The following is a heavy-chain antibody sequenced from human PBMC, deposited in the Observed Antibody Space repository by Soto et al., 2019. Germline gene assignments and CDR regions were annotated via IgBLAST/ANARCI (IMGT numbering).Heavy chain of an antibody. CDR2: IYYSGNT. CDR3: ARHGAGTDLLYYYYYMDV. CDR1: GDSISSYY. Sequence: SETLSLTCTVSGDSISSYYWSWIRQPPGKGLEWIGYIYYSGNTNYNPSLKSRVTISLDTSKKQFSLKLSSVTAADTAVYYCARHGAGTDLLYYYYYMDVWGEGTTVTVSS. D-gene: IGHD1-1*01. J-gene: IGHJ6*03. V-gene: IGHV4-59*08.